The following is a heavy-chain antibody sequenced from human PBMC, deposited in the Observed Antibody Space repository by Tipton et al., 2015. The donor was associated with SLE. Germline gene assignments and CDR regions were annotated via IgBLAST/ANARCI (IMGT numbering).Heavy chain of an antibody. CDR1: GITFSSYA. J-gene: IGHJ2*01. Sequence: SLRLSCAASGITFSSYAMSWVRQAPGKGLEWVSSISGSGGSTYYADSVKGRFTISRDNSKNTLYLQMNSLRAEDTAVYYCARLSRDTFHFDSSGLSRWFFDLWGRGTLVTVSS. CDR3: ARLSRDTFHFDSSGLSRWFFDL. D-gene: IGHD3-22*01. V-gene: IGHV3-23*01. CDR2: ISGSGGST.